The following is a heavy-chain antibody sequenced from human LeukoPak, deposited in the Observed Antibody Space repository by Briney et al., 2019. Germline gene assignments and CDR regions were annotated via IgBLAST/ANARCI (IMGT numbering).Heavy chain of an antibody. D-gene: IGHD2-2*01. V-gene: IGHV3-23*01. CDR1: GFTFTTYA. CDR3: AKGRCSSTSCSVDY. CDR2: ISGSGGST. Sequence: GGSLRLSCAASGFTFTTYAMTWVRQAPGTGLEWVPAISGSGGSTYYADSVKGRFTISRDNSKNTLYLQMNSLRAEDTAVYYCAKGRCSSTSCSVDYWGQGTLVTVSS. J-gene: IGHJ4*02.